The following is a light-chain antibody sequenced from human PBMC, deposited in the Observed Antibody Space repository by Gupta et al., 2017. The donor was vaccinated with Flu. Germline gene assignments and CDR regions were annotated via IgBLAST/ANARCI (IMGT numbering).Light chain of an antibody. CDR3: QSYDSSKFWV. J-gene: IGLJ3*02. CDR2: EDN. CDR1: GGSIASNY. Sequence: NFMLTQPHSVSESPGKTVTISCTRSGGSIASNYVQWYQQRPGSAPTTVIYEDNQRPSGVPDRFSGSIDSSSNSASLTISGLKTEDEADYYCQSYDSSKFWVFGGGTKLTVL. V-gene: IGLV6-57*03.